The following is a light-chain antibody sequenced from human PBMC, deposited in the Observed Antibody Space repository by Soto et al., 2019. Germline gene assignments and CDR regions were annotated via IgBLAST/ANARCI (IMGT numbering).Light chain of an antibody. CDR1: QSVSRNY. CDR3: QQYDRSPFT. J-gene: IGKJ3*01. CDR2: AAS. Sequence: EIVLTQSPATLSLSPGERATLSCGASQSVSRNYVAWYQQKPGLAPSLVMYAASTRATGIPDRFSGSGSGTDFTLTISRLEPEDFAVYYCQQYDRSPFTFGPRTKVDI. V-gene: IGKV3D-20*01.